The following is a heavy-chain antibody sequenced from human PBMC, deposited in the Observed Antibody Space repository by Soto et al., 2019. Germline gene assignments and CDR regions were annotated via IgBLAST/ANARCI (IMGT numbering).Heavy chain of an antibody. V-gene: IGHV3-74*01. CDR2: INTDGRTT. Sequence: GGSLRLSCADSGISFSNSWMHWVRQAPGKGLVWVSRINTDGRTTHYADSVEGRFTISRDNARKTVYLQMNSLTEEDTAIYYCVRSLFSSFGYDDWGQGALVTVSS. D-gene: IGHD2-15*01. J-gene: IGHJ4*02. CDR1: GISFSNSW. CDR3: VRSLFSSFGYDD.